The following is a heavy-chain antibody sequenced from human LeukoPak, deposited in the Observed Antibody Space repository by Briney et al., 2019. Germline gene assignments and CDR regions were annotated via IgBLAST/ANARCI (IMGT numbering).Heavy chain of an antibody. J-gene: IGHJ4*02. V-gene: IGHV4-59*01. D-gene: IGHD3-10*01. CDR1: GGSISSYY. CDR2: IYYSGST. CDR3: ARVSIQDYGSGSYYD. Sequence: NPSETLSLTCTVSGGSISSYYWSWIRQPPGKGLEWLGYIYYSGSTNYNPSLKSRVTISVDTSKNQFSLKLSSVTAADTAVYYCARVSIQDYGSGSYYDWGQGTLVTASS.